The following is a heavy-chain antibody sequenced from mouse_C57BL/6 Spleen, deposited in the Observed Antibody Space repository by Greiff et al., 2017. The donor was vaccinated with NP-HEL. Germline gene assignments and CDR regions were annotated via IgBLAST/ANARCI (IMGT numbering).Heavy chain of an antibody. J-gene: IGHJ3*01. CDR3: ARSPFSTVVAEAY. D-gene: IGHD1-1*01. CDR2: IYPRSGNT. V-gene: IGHV1-81*01. CDR1: GYTFTSYG. Sequence: QVQLQQSGAELARPGASVKLSCKASGYTFTSYGISWVKQRTGQGLEWIGEIYPRSGNTYYNEKFKGKATLTADKSSSTAYMELRSLTSEDSAGYFCARSPFSTVVAEAYWGQGTLVTVSA.